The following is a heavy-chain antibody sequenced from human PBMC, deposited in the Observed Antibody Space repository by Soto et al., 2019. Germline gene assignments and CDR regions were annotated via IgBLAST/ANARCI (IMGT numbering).Heavy chain of an antibody. CDR3: ASHKAYQLPLDY. V-gene: IGHV3-33*01. Sequence: GGSLRLSCAASGFTFSSYGMHWVRQAPGKGLEWVAVIWYDGSNKYYADSVKGRFTISRDNSKNTLYLQMNSLRAEDTAVYYCASHKAYQLPLDYWGQGTLVTVSS. CDR1: GFTFSSYG. D-gene: IGHD2-2*01. J-gene: IGHJ4*02. CDR2: IWYDGSNK.